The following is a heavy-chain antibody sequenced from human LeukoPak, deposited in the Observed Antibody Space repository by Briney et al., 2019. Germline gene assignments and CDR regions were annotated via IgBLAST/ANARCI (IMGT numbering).Heavy chain of an antibody. CDR2: IPYDGTNK. J-gene: IGHJ6*02. Sequence: GGSLRLSCAASGFTFNTYGMHWVRQAPGKGLEWVAVIPYDGTNKDYADYVKGRFTISRDNPKNTLYLQMNSLRPEDTAVYYCANSAHCSSSSCYLHGMGVWGQGTTVTVSS. CDR1: GFTFNTYG. V-gene: IGHV3-30*18. D-gene: IGHD2-2*01. CDR3: ANSAHCSSSSCYLHGMGV.